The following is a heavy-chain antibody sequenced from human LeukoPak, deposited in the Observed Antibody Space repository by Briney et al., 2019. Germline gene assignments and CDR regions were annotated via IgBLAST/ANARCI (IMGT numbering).Heavy chain of an antibody. J-gene: IGHJ4*02. V-gene: IGHV4-59*08. CDR3: ARFRISRGELEELLYYFDY. Sequence: SETLSLTCTVSGGSISSYYWSWIRQPPGKGLEWIGYIYYSGSTNYNPSLKSRVTISVDTSKNQFSLKLSSVTAADTAVYYCARFRISRGELEELLYYFDYWGQGTLVTVSS. CDR2: IYYSGST. D-gene: IGHD3-10*01. CDR1: GGSISSYY.